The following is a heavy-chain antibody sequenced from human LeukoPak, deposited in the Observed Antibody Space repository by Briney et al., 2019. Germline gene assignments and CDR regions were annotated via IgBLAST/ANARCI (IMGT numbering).Heavy chain of an antibody. Sequence: PGGSLRLSCAASGFTFSSYSMNWVRQAPGKGLEWVSSISSSSSYIYYADSVKGRFTISRDNAKNSLYLQMNSLRAEDTAVYYCARVGFWSGYCFDYWGQGTLVTVSS. V-gene: IGHV3-21*01. CDR2: ISSSSSYI. CDR3: ARVGFWSGYCFDY. J-gene: IGHJ4*02. D-gene: IGHD3-3*01. CDR1: GFTFSSYS.